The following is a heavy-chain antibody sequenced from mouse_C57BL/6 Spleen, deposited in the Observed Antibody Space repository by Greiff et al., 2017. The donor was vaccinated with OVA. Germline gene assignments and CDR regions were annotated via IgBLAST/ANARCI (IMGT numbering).Heavy chain of an antibody. V-gene: IGHV1-85*01. CDR1: GYTFTSYD. CDR3: ARSLITTVVAPFDY. D-gene: IGHD1-1*01. Sequence: LVESGPELVKPGASVKLSCKASGYTFTSYDINWVKQRPGQGLEWIGWIYPRDGSTKYNEKFKGKATLTVDTSSSTAYMELHSLTSEDSAVYFCARSLITTVVAPFDYWGQGTTLTVSS. J-gene: IGHJ2*01. CDR2: IYPRDGST.